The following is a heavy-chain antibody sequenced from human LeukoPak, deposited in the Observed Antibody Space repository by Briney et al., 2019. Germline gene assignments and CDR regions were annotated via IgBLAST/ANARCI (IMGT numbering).Heavy chain of an antibody. CDR2: IYHSVST. CDR1: TDSTTTYY. J-gene: IGHJ4*02. V-gene: IGHV4-59*03. CDR3: VRLRWELLAPYFGH. Sequence: SETLSLTRSVSTDSTTTYYWTWIRPSPGTGLEWIGHIYHSVSTDSNPSPKSRVTISVDMSRKAFSMKLTYVTVPDPAMYYCVRLRWELLAPYFGHGGQGSLVIVS. D-gene: IGHD1-7*01.